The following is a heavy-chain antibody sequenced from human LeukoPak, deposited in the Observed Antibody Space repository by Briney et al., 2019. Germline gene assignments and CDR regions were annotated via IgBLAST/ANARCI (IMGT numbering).Heavy chain of an antibody. Sequence: ASVKVSCKASGYTFTSYDINWVRQATGQGLEWMGWINPNSGGTNYAQKFQGRVTMTRDTSISTAYMELSRLRSDDTAVYYCARESGPDDAFDIWGQGTMVTVSS. D-gene: IGHD5-12*01. CDR1: GYTFTSYD. J-gene: IGHJ3*02. CDR3: ARESGPDDAFDI. CDR2: INPNSGGT. V-gene: IGHV1-2*02.